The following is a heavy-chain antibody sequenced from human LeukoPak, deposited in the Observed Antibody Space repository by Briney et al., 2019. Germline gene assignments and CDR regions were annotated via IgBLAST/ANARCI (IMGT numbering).Heavy chain of an antibody. V-gene: IGHV3-33*01. CDR1: GFTFSNYG. Sequence: GRSLRLSCAASGFTFSNYGMHWVRQAPGKGLEWVTIIWYDGSNKYYADSVKGRFTISRDNSKNTLFLQMNSLRAEDTAVYYCARDKLTGNAFDIWGQRTMVAVSS. J-gene: IGHJ3*02. CDR3: ARDKLTGNAFDI. D-gene: IGHD3-10*01. CDR2: IWYDGSNK.